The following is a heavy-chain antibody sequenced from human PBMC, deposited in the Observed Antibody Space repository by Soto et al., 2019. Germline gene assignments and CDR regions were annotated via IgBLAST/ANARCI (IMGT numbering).Heavy chain of an antibody. CDR3: AREQVTTLDL. D-gene: IGHD3-22*01. CDR1: GFTFSDYY. Sequence: QVQLVESGGGLVKPGGSLRLSCAASGFTFSDYYMTWIRQAPGKGLEWVSYISSSSSYTNYADSVKGRFTISRDNAKNSLYLQMNTLRAEDTAVYYCAREQVTTLDLWGRGTLVTVSS. V-gene: IGHV3-11*05. CDR2: ISSSSSYT. J-gene: IGHJ2*01.